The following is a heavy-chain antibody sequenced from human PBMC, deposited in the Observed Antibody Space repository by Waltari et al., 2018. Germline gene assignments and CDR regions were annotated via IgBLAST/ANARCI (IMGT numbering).Heavy chain of an antibody. V-gene: IGHV4-39*01. D-gene: IGHD3-16*01. CDR3: ATYVTGFDY. CDR2: IYYSGST. J-gene: IGHJ4*02. CDR1: GGSISSSSYY. Sequence: QLQLQESGPGLVKPSETLSLTCTVPGGSISSSSYYWGWIRQPPGKGLAWIGSIYYSGSTYYNPSLKSRVTISVDTSKNQFSLKLSSVTAADTAVYYCATYVTGFDYWGQGTLVTVSS.